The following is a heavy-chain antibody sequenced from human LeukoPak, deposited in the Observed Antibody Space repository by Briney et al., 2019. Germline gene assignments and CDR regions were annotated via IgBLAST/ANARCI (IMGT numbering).Heavy chain of an antibody. V-gene: IGHV1-18*01. CDR2: ISAYNGNT. CDR1: GGTFSSYG. Sequence: ASVKVSCKASGGTFSSYGISWVRQAPGRGLEWMGWISAYNGNTNYAQKLQGRVTMTTDTSTSTAYMELRSLRSDDTAVYYCAILVVAASTGDYWGQGTLVTVSS. CDR3: AILVVAASTGDY. D-gene: IGHD2-15*01. J-gene: IGHJ4*02.